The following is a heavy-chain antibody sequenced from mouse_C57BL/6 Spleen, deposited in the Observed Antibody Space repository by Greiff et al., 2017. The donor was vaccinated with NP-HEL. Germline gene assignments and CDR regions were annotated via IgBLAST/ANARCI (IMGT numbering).Heavy chain of an antibody. CDR3: TRSGSPYDWDD. CDR1: GYTFTDYE. Sequence: QVQLQQSGAELVRPGASVTLSCKASGYTFTDYEMHWVKQTPVHGLEWIGAIDPETGGTAYNQKFKGKAILTAAKSSSTAYMELRSLTSEDSAVYYFTRSGSPYDWDDWGQGTTLTVSS. J-gene: IGHJ2*01. D-gene: IGHD2-14*01. V-gene: IGHV1-15*01. CDR2: IDPETGGT.